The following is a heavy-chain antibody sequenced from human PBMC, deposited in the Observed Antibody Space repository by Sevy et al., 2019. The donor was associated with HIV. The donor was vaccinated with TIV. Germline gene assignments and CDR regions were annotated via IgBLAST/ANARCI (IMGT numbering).Heavy chain of an antibody. Sequence: GGSLRLSCAASGFTFSTYWMHWVRQAPGKGLVWVSRINSDGSSTSYADSVKGRFTISRDNAKNTLYLQMNSLRAEDTAVYYCARLRYCSSTSCYTYYGADAFDIWGQGTMVTVS. D-gene: IGHD2-2*02. CDR1: GFTFSTYW. CDR3: ARLRYCSSTSCYTYYGADAFDI. CDR2: INSDGSST. J-gene: IGHJ3*02. V-gene: IGHV3-74*01.